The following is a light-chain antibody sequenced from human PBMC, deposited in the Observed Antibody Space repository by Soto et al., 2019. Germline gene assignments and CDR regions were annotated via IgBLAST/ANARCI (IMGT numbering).Light chain of an antibody. CDR1: SSNIGDNY. CDR2: ENN. Sequence: QSVLTQPPSVSAAPGQQVTISCSGISSNIGDNYVSWYQHLPGTAPKLLIYENNKRPSGIPDRFSGSKSGTSATLGITGLQTGDVSDYYCGAWDSSLTTGVFGTGTNVTVL. V-gene: IGLV1-51*02. CDR3: GAWDSSLTTGV. J-gene: IGLJ1*01.